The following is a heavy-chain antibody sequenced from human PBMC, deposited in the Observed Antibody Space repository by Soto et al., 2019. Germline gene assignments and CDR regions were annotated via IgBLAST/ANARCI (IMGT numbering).Heavy chain of an antibody. CDR3: ARDPIVVGPAASQGMDV. CDR2: ISSSSSYI. CDR1: GFTFSSYS. Sequence: EVQLVESGGGLVQPGGSLRLSCAASGFTFSSYSMNWVRQAPGKGLEWVSSISSSSSYIYYADSVKGRFTISRDNAKNSLYLQRNSLGAEDTAVYYWARDPIVVGPAASQGMDVWGQGTTVPVSS. V-gene: IGHV3-21*01. D-gene: IGHD2-2*01. J-gene: IGHJ6*02.